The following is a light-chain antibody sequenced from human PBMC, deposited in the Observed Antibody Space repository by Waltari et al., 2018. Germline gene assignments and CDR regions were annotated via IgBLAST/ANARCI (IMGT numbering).Light chain of an antibody. CDR2: LDS. J-gene: IGLJ2*01. CDR3: QAWDTITVV. CDR1: DLGDKN. Sequence: SFDLTQPPSVSVSPGQTFSIACSSGDDLGDKNVCWYQQRPGQSPILVMFLDSVRPSGIPRRFSGSKSGNTATLTISETQPVDEAEYYCQAWDTITVVFGGGTKVTVL. V-gene: IGLV3-1*01.